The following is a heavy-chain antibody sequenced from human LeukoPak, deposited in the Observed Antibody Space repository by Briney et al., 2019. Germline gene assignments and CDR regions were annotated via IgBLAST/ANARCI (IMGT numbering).Heavy chain of an antibody. CDR3: ATSSQYYYDSSGYYFLY. CDR1: GFTFSSYW. J-gene: IGHJ4*02. V-gene: IGHV3-7*01. CDR2: IKQDGSEK. Sequence: QTGGSLRLSCAASGFTFSSYWMSWVRQAPGKGPEWVANIKQDGSEKYYVDSVKGRFTISRDNAKNSLYLQMNSLRAEDTAVYYCATSSQYYYDSSGYYFLYWGQGTLVTVSS. D-gene: IGHD3-22*01.